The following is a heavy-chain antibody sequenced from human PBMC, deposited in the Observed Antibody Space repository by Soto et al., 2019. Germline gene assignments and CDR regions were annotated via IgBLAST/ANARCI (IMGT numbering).Heavy chain of an antibody. CDR1: GFTFSSPS. V-gene: IGHV3-33*01. CDR2: IWHDGSNK. CDR3: ARDMGAWYSNGWYHYFDY. Sequence: QVQLVESGGGVVQPGRSLRLSCAASGFTFSSPSMHWVRQAPGKGLEWVAIIWHDGSNKYYADSVKGRFTISKDNSKNTVYLQMDSLRAEDTAVYYCARDMGAWYSNGWYHYFDYWGQGNLVTVS. J-gene: IGHJ4*02. D-gene: IGHD6-19*01.